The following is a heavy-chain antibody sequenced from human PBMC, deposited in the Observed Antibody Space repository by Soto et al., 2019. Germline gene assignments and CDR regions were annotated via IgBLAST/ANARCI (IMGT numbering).Heavy chain of an antibody. CDR1: GYTFSRYR. D-gene: IGHD4-17*01. J-gene: IGHJ4*02. Sequence: QVPLVQSGAEVKKPGASVKVSCKASGYTFSRYRISWVRQAPGQGPEWMGWIHAYNGDTKYAQKFQDRLIMTTDTSTSTAYMELRSLTSDDTAVYYCARADYGDDDYWGQGTLVTVSS. V-gene: IGHV1-18*01. CDR3: ARADYGDDDY. CDR2: IHAYNGDT.